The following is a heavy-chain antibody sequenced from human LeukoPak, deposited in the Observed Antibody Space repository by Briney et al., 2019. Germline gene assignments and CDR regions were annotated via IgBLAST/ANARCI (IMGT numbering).Heavy chain of an antibody. J-gene: IGHJ6*02. CDR1: GYTFTSYD. CDR2: MNPNRGNT. D-gene: IGHD1-26*01. Sequence: ASVTVSFKASGYTFTSYDINGVRQATGQGLEWMGWMNPNRGNTGYAQKFQGRVTMTRNTSISTAYMELSSLRSEETAVYYCARDYRYSGSYLPKRSASTQQPHYGMDVWGQGTTVTGSS. CDR3: ARDYRYSGSYLPKRSASTQQPHYGMDV. V-gene: IGHV1-8*01.